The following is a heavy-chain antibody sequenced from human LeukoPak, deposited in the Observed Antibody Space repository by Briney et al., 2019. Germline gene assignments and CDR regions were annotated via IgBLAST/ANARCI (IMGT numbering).Heavy chain of an antibody. CDR2: IIPIFGTA. V-gene: IGHV1-69*05. D-gene: IGHD6-19*01. J-gene: IGHJ4*02. CDR3: AREVGSGWYYFDY. CDR1: GGTFSSYA. Sequence: SVKVSCKASGGTFSSYAISWVRQAPGQGLEWMGRIIPIFGTANYAQKFQGRVTITTDESTSTAYMELSSLRSEDTTVYYCAREVGSGWYYFDYWGQGTLVTVSS.